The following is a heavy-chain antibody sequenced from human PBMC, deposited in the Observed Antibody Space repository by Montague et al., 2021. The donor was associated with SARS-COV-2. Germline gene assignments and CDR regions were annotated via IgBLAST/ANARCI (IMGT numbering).Heavy chain of an antibody. J-gene: IGHJ3*02. D-gene: IGHD3-16*01. CDR3: ARGEGLGPYTGYAFDI. CDR2: PQHEKKKFD. V-gene: IGHV6-1*01. Sequence: CAISGDSVAELRRRSEEHTSELQSRFEFVCRPQHEKKKFDHYEVXMKGRISIKADTSKNQFSLQLDSVTPEDTAVYYCARGEGLGPYTGYAFDIWGQGTLVNVSS. CDR1: GDSVAELRRR.